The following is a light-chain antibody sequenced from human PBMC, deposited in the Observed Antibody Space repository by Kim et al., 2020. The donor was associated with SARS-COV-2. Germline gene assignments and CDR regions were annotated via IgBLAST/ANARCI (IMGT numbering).Light chain of an antibody. CDR2: DVS. CDR1: SSDVGGYNY. V-gene: IGLV2-14*01. Sequence: QSVLTQPASVSGSPGQSITISCTGTSSDVGGYNYVSWYQQHPGKAPKLMIYDVSKRPSGVSNRFSGSKSGNTASLTISGLQAEDEADYYCSSYTSSSPWVFGGGTQLTVL. J-gene: IGLJ3*02. CDR3: SSYTSSSPWV.